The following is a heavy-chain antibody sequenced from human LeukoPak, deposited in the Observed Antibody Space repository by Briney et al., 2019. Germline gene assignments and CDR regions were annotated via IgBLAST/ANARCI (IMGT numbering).Heavy chain of an antibody. D-gene: IGHD2-2*01. V-gene: IGHV1-2*02. CDR2: INPNSGGT. CDR1: GYTFTGYY. CDR3: ARDRRSYGHQQDY. Sequence: GASVKVSCKASGYTFTGYYMHWVRQAPGQGLEWMGWINPNSGGTNYAQKFQGRVTMTRDTSISTAYMELSRLRSDDTAVYHCARDRRSYGHQQDYWGQGTLVTVSS. J-gene: IGHJ4*02.